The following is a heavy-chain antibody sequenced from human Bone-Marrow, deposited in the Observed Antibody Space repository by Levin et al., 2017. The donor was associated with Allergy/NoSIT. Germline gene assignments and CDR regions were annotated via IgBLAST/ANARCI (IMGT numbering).Heavy chain of an antibody. CDR2: INPNSCGT. CDR3: ARVGVVSTSYYYYMDV. V-gene: IGHV1-2*06. Sequence: ASVKVSCKASGYTFTGYYMHWVRQAPGQGLEWMGRINPNSCGTNYAQKFQGRVTMTRDTSISTAYMELSRLRSDDTAVYYCARVGVVSTSYYYYMDVWGKGTTVTVSS. J-gene: IGHJ6*03. CDR1: GYTFTGYY. D-gene: IGHD3-3*01.